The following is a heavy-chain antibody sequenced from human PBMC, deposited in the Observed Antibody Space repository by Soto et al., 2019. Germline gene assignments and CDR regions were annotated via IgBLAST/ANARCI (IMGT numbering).Heavy chain of an antibody. D-gene: IGHD2-15*01. CDR1: VFTFDDYA. V-gene: IGHV3-9*01. Sequence: PGGSLRLSCAASVFTFDDYAMHWVRQAPGKGLEWVSGISWNSGSIGYADSVKGRFTISRDNAKNSLYLQMNSLRAEDTALYYCAKVAPCSGGSCYSYYFDYWGQGTLVIVSS. J-gene: IGHJ4*02. CDR2: ISWNSGSI. CDR3: AKVAPCSGGSCYSYYFDY.